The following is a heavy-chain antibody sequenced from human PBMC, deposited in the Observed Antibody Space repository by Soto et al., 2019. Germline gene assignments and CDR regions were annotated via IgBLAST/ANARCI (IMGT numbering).Heavy chain of an antibody. Sequence: QVQLVQSGAEVKKPGASVKVSCKASGYTFTSYDINWVRQATGQGLEWMGWMNPNSGNTGYAQKFQGRVTMTRNTAISTAYMELSSLRSEDTAVYYCARADYYDRSGYLLPCGYWGQGTLVTVSS. CDR2: MNPNSGNT. V-gene: IGHV1-8*01. CDR3: ARADYYDRSGYLLPCGY. D-gene: IGHD3-22*01. CDR1: GYTFTSYD. J-gene: IGHJ4*02.